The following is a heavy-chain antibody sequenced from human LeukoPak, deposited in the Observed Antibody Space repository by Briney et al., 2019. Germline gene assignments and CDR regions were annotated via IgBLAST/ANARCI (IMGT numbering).Heavy chain of an antibody. CDR2: FDPEDGET. CDR3: ATVLRYFDWLLYSGFWFDP. J-gene: IGHJ5*02. Sequence: EASVKVSCKVPGYTLTELSMHWVRQAPGKGLEWMGGFDPEDGETIYAQKFQGRVTMTEDTSTDTAYMELSSLRSEDTAVYYCATVLRYFDWLLYSGFWFDPWGQGTLVTVSS. CDR1: GYTLTELS. D-gene: IGHD3-9*01. V-gene: IGHV1-24*01.